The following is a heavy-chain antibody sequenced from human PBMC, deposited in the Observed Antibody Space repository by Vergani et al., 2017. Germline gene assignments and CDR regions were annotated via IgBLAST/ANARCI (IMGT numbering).Heavy chain of an antibody. CDR1: GFSLSTSVMC. J-gene: IGHJ4*02. CDR3: ARIPHYYGSGPPDC. D-gene: IGHD3-10*01. CDR2: IDWDDDK. V-gene: IGHV2-70*15. Sequence: QVTLRESGPALVKPTQTLTLTCTFSGFSLSTSVMCVSWIRQPPGKALEWLARIDWDDDKYYSTSLKTRLTISKDTSKNQVVLTMTNMDPVDTATYYCARIPHYYGSGPPDCWGQGTLVTVSS.